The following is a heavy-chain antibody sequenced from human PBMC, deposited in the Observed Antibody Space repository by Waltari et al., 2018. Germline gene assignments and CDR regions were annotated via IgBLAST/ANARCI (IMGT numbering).Heavy chain of an antibody. CDR2: INDGKGNT. CDR1: GYTFTSYA. Sequence: QVQLVQSGAEVKKPGASVKVSCKASGYTFTSYAMHWVRQAPGQRLEWMGWINDGKGNTKYSQKFQGRVTSTRDTSASTAYMELSSLRSEDTAVYYCARVRSLGATTGGFDYWGQGTLVTVSS. V-gene: IGHV1-3*01. CDR3: ARVRSLGATTGGFDY. J-gene: IGHJ4*02. D-gene: IGHD1-26*01.